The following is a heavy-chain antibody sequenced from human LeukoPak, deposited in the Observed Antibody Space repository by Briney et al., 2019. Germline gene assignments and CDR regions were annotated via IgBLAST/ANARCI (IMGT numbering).Heavy chain of an antibody. Sequence: SETLSLTCAVYGGSFSGYYWRWIRQPPGKGLEWIEEINHSGSTNYNPSLKSRVTISVDTSKNQFSLKLSSVTAADTAVYYCARSPRITGTRPAKVNLVDYWGQGTLVTVSS. D-gene: IGHD1-7*01. V-gene: IGHV4-34*01. J-gene: IGHJ4*02. CDR3: ARSPRITGTRPAKVNLVDY. CDR2: INHSGST. CDR1: GGSFSGYY.